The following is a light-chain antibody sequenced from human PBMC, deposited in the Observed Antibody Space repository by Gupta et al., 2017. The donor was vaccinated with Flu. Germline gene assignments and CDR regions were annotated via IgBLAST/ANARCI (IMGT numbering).Light chain of an antibody. Sequence: DIQMTQSPSSLSAVVGDRVTITCRASQFIGNYLNWYQQKPGKAPKLLIYAAYNLQSGVPSRFSGSGSGTDFTLTVSSLQPDDFANYCCQQSYSNPPTFGGGTKVEI. CDR3: QQSYSNPPT. CDR1: QFIGNY. J-gene: IGKJ4*01. CDR2: AAY. V-gene: IGKV1-39*01.